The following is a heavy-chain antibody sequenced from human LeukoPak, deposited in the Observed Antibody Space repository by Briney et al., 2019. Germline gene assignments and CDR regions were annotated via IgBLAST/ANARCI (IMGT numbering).Heavy chain of an antibody. D-gene: IGHD5-12*01. CDR1: GFTFSNYA. CDR3: AKVGGYDTIKDDY. Sequence: PGGSLRLSCAVSGFTFSNYAMTWVRQAPGKGLEWVSAITGSGRNTYYADSVKGRFTISRDNSKNTLFLQMNSLRAEDTAVYYCAKVGGYDTIKDDYWGQGTLVTVSS. CDR2: ITGSGRNT. V-gene: IGHV3-23*01. J-gene: IGHJ4*02.